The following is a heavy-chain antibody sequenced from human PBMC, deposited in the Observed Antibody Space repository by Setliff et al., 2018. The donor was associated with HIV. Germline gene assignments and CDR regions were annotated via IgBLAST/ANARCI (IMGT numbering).Heavy chain of an antibody. CDR2: INGGNAIT. CDR3: AREPSGSGNYFYFDY. V-gene: IGHV1-3*01. D-gene: IGHD1-26*01. J-gene: IGHJ4*02. CDR1: GYSFSNYA. Sequence: ASVKVSCKASGYSFSNYAIHWVRQAPGQGLEWMGWINGGNAITKFSQKFQGRVTFTRDTSASTAYMELSSPRSEDTAVYYCAREPSGSGNYFYFDYWGQGTLVTVSS.